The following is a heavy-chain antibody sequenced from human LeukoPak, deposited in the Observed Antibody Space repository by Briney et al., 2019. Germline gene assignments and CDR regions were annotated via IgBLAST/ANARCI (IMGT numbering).Heavy chain of an antibody. J-gene: IGHJ3*02. D-gene: IGHD3-22*01. CDR3: ARDRYYDSSGYWGYAFDI. CDR1: GFTFSNYS. Sequence: GGSLRLSCAASGFTFSNYSMNWVRQAPGKGLEWVSSISSSSYIYYADSVKGRFTISRDNAKNSLYLQMNSLRAEDTALYYCARDRYYDSSGYWGYAFDIWGQGTMVTVSS. CDR2: ISSSSYI. V-gene: IGHV3-21*04.